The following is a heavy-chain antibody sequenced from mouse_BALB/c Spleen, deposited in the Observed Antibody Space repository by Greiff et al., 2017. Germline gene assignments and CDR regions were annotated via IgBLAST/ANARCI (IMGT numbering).Heavy chain of an antibody. CDR3: ARKRTVGYFDY. D-gene: IGHD4-1*01. Sequence: QVQLQQSGAELVKPGASVKLSCKASGYTFTSYWMHWVKQRPGQGLEWIGEIDPSDSYTNYNQKFKGKATLTVDKSSSTAYMQLSSLTSEDSAVYYCARKRTVGYFDYWGQGTTLTVSS. CDR1: GYTFTSYW. J-gene: IGHJ2*01. V-gene: IGHV1-69*02. CDR2: IDPSDSYT.